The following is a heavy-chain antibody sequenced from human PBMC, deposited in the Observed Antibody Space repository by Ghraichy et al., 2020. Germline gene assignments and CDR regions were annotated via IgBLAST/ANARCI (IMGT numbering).Heavy chain of an antibody. D-gene: IGHD4-23*01. CDR1: GYTFTGYY. CDR3: ARAYGGKSSSFDY. Sequence: ASVKVSCKASGYTFTGYYMHWVRQAPGQGLEWMGWINPNSGGTNYAQKFQGRVTMTRDTSISTAYMELSRLRSDDTAVYYCARAYGGKSSSFDYWGQGTLVTVSS. CDR2: INPNSGGT. J-gene: IGHJ4*02. V-gene: IGHV1-2*02.